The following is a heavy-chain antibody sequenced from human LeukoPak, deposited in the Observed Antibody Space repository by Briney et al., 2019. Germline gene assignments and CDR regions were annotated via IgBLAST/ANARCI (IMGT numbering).Heavy chain of an antibody. Sequence: PSETLPLTCAVSGASISGSGYYLGWIRQPPGKGLEWIGNIYYTGSTYYNASLQSRVTISIDTSKNQFSLRLNSVTAADTAVYYCARVGATGPFDYWGQGTLVTVSS. CDR3: ARVGATGPFDY. V-gene: IGHV4-39*07. CDR1: GASISGSGYY. J-gene: IGHJ4*02. D-gene: IGHD1-26*01. CDR2: IYYTGST.